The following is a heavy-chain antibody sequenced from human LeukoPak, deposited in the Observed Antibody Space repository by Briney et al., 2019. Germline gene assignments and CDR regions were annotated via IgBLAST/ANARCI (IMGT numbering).Heavy chain of an antibody. D-gene: IGHD2-15*01. Sequence: GGSLRLSCAASGFTFRSYWMHWVRQAPGKGLVWVSRINSDGINTNYADSVRGRFTISRDNAKNTLYLQMNSLRAEDTAVYYCARRGAATGAFDIWGQGTMVTVSS. V-gene: IGHV3-74*01. J-gene: IGHJ3*02. CDR3: ARRGAATGAFDI. CDR1: GFTFRSYW. CDR2: INSDGINT.